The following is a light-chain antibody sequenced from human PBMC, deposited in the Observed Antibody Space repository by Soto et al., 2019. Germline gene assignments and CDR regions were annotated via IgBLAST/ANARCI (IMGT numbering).Light chain of an antibody. V-gene: IGKV3-11*01. J-gene: IGKJ1*01. CDR3: QQRRYWPVT. CDR1: QSVSSY. Sequence: EIVLTQSPAILSMSPGERATLSCRASQSVSSYFAWYQQKPGQAPRLLIYDASNRATGVPARFSGSGSGTDFTLTISSLEPEDFAVEYCQQRRYWPVTVGQGTKVEIK. CDR2: DAS.